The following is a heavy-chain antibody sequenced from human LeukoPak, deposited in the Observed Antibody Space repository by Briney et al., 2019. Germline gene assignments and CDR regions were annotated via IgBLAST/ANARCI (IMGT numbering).Heavy chain of an antibody. Sequence: ASVKVSCKASGYTFTSYDINWVRQATGQGLEWMGWMNPNSGNTGYAQKFQGRVTMTRNTSISTAYMELSSLRSEDTAMYYCARGKRYGGNQYYYYGMDVWGQGTTVTVSS. D-gene: IGHD4-23*01. CDR1: GYTFTSYD. CDR2: MNPNSGNT. V-gene: IGHV1-8*01. CDR3: ARGKRYGGNQYYYYGMDV. J-gene: IGHJ6*02.